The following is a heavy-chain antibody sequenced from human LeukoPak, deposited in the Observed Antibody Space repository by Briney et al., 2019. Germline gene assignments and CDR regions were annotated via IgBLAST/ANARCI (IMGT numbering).Heavy chain of an antibody. Sequence: SETLSLTCAVYSGSFSGYYWSWIRQPPGKGLEWIGEINHSGSTNYNPSLKSRVTISVDTSKNQFSLKLSSVTAADTAVYYCARGPIGSYYYYGMDVWGQGTTVTVSS. CDR3: ARGPIGSYYYYGMDV. CDR1: SGSFSGYY. CDR2: INHSGST. J-gene: IGHJ6*02. D-gene: IGHD3-10*01. V-gene: IGHV4-34*01.